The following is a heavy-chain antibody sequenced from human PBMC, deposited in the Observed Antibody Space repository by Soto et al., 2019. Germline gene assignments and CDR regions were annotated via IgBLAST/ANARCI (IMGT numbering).Heavy chain of an antibody. CDR3: AIEPNVLSGVRALGGMDV. D-gene: IGHD3-10*02. CDR2: IYYSGST. J-gene: IGHJ6*02. Sequence: PSETLSLTCTVSGGSISSGGYYWSWIRQHPGKGLEWIGYIYYSGSTYYNPSLKSRVTISVDTSKNQFSLKLSSVTAAETAVYYCAIEPNVLSGVRALGGMDVWGQGTTVTAP. CDR1: GGSISSGGYY. V-gene: IGHV4-31*02.